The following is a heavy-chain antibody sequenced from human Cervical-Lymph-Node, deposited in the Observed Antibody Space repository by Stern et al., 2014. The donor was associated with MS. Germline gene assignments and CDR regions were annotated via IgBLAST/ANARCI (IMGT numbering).Heavy chain of an antibody. Sequence: QVQLQESGPGMVKPLQTLSLTCTVSGGSVSSGGYFWNWLRQHPGKGLEWLGHVYYSGSIACNPSRKSRATQLISTVKIQLSLRLRSVTAAVTAVYYCARNPALWYCDLWGRGTLAAVSS. CDR2: VYYSGSI. D-gene: IGHD3-3*02. J-gene: IGHJ2*01. V-gene: IGHV4-31*03. CDR3: ARNPALWYCDL. CDR1: GGSVSSGGYF.